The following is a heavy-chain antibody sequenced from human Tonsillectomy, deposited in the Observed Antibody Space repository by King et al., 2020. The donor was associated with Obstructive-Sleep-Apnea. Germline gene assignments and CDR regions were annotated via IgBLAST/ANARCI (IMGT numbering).Heavy chain of an antibody. Sequence: VQLVESGGGLVQPGGSLRLSCAASGFTFSSYSMNWVRQAPGKGLEWVSYISSSSSTIYYADSVKGRFTISRDNAKNSLYLQMNSLRAEDTAVYYCARDYGSGSYPLDYWGQGTLVTVSS. CDR1: GFTFSSYS. D-gene: IGHD3-10*01. V-gene: IGHV3-48*04. J-gene: IGHJ4*02. CDR3: ARDYGSGSYPLDY. CDR2: ISSSSSTI.